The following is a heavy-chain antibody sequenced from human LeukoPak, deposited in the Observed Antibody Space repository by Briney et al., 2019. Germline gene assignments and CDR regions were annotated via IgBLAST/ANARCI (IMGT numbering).Heavy chain of an antibody. CDR2: IYYSGSS. V-gene: IGHV4-39*01. Sequence: PSQTLSLTCIVSGGSISSSNYYWGWIRQPPGKGLECIGSIYYSGSSYYNPSLKSRVTISVDTSKNQFSLKLSSVTAADTAVYYCARSGWFGEAGMLWGQGTLVTVSS. J-gene: IGHJ4*02. D-gene: IGHD3-10*01. CDR3: ARSGWFGEAGML. CDR1: GGSISSSNYY.